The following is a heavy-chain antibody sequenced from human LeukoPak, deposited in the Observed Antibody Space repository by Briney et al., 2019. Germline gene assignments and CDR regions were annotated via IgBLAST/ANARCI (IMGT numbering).Heavy chain of an antibody. CDR2: MYSGGST. Sequence: GGSLRLSCAASGFTVSSNYMSWVRQAPGKGLEWVSVMYSGGSTYYADSVKGRFTISRDISKNTLYLQMNSLRAEDAAIYYCARPIVPVNAIPRGLGYWGQGTLVTVSS. V-gene: IGHV3-53*01. CDR3: ARPIVPVNAIPRGLGY. D-gene: IGHD2-8*01. J-gene: IGHJ4*02. CDR1: GFTVSSNY.